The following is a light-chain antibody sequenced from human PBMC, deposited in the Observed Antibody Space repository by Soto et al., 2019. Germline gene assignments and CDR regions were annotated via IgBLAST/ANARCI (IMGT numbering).Light chain of an antibody. J-gene: IGLJ2*01. V-gene: IGLV2-23*01. CDR3: CSYAGSSTPHVV. CDR2: EGS. CDR1: SSDVGSYNL. Sequence: QSALTQPASVSGSHGQSITISCTGTSSDVGSYNLVSWYQQHPGKAPKLMIYEGSKRPSGVSNRFSGSKSGNTASLTISGLQAEDEADYYCCSYAGSSTPHVVFGGGTKVTVL.